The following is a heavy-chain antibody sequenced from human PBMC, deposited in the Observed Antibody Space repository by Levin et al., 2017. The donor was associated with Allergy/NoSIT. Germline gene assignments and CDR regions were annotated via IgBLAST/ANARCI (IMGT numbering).Heavy chain of an antibody. Sequence: PGESLKISCKASGYSFSSYAIHWVRLAPGQRPEWVAWVNAGNGNTKYSRNFEGRIRTTRDRSASTAYMELSSLRSDDTAVYYCARSSKDSYGDWKHFLDSWGQGTQVTVSS. CDR2: VNAGNGNT. CDR1: GYSFSSYA. V-gene: IGHV1-3*01. CDR3: ARSSKDSYGDWKHFLDS. J-gene: IGHJ4*02. D-gene: IGHD2-21*02.